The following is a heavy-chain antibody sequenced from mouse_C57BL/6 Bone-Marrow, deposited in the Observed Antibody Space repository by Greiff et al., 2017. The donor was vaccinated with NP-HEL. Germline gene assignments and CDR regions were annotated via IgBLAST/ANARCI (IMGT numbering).Heavy chain of an antibody. CDR2: IHPNSGST. CDR1: GYTFTSYW. V-gene: IGHV1-64*01. D-gene: IGHD1-1*01. Sequence: VQLQQPGAELVKPGASVKLSCKASGYTFTSYWMHWVKQRPGQGLEWIGMIHPNSGSTNYNEKFQGKATITADTSSNTAYLQLSSLTSEDTAVYYCTTNYYGSSYYFDYWGQGTTLTVSS. CDR3: TTNYYGSSYYFDY. J-gene: IGHJ2*01.